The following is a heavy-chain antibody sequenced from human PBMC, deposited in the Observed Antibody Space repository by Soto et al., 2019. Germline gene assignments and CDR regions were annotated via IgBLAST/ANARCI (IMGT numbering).Heavy chain of an antibody. CDR1: GFTFSSYS. CDR2: ISSSSSTI. V-gene: IGHV3-48*01. Sequence: GGSLRLSCAASGFTFSSYSMNGVRQDPGKGLEWVSYISSSSSTIYYADSVKGRFTISRDNAKNSLYLQMNSLRADDTAVYYCARFSTSCLWALDYWGQGALVTVSS. CDR3: ARFSTSCLWALDY. D-gene: IGHD2-2*01. J-gene: IGHJ4*02.